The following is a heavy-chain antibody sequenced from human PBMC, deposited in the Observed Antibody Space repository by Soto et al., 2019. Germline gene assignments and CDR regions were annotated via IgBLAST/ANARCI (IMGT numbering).Heavy chain of an antibody. Sequence: EVQLLESGGGLVQPEGSLRLSCAASGFTFNTFDMTWVRQAPGKGLEWVSVIRGADGRTYYADSLKGRFTISRDNSKNTLFLQVTSLRVEDTAVYYCVKGAWCDDWGQGTLVTVSS. CDR1: GFTFNTFD. V-gene: IGHV3-23*01. J-gene: IGHJ4*02. CDR3: VKGAWCDD. D-gene: IGHD6-19*01. CDR2: IRGADGRT.